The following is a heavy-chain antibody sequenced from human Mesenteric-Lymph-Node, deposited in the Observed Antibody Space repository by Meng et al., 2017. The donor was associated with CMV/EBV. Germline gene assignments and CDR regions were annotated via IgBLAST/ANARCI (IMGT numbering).Heavy chain of an antibody. J-gene: IGHJ6*04. CDR2: ISIVGTYT. D-gene: IGHD3-3*01. CDR3: AREVVRVVTSAGMDV. CDR1: GFTFSDYA. V-gene: IGHV3-21*01. Sequence: GESLNISCTVSGFTFSDYAMSWVRHVPGKGLEWVSSISIVGTYTYFADSVKGRFTISRDNAKNSLYLQMSSRRAEDTAIYYCAREVVRVVTSAGMDVWGEGTAVTVSS.